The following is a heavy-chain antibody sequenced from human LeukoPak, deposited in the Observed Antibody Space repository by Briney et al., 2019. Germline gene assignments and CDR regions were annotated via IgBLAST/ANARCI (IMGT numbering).Heavy chain of an antibody. D-gene: IGHD2-21*02. Sequence: ASVKVSCKASGYTFTGYYMHWVRQAPGQGLEWMGWINPNSGGTNYAQKFQGRVTMTRDTSISTAYMELSRLRSYDTAVYYCARVATAAEYSWFDPWGQGTLVTVSS. J-gene: IGHJ5*02. CDR3: ARVATAAEYSWFDP. V-gene: IGHV1-2*02. CDR1: GYTFTGYY. CDR2: INPNSGGT.